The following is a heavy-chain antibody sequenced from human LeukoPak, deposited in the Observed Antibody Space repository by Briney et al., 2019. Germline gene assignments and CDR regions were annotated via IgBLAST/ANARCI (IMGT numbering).Heavy chain of an antibody. V-gene: IGHV4-61*08. CDR1: GGSISSGDYY. CDR2: IYYSGST. D-gene: IGHD6-13*01. Sequence: SQTLSLTCTVSGGSISSGDYYWSWIRQPPGKGLEWIGYIYYSGSTNYNPSLKSRVTISVDTSKNQFSLKLSSVTAADTAVYYCASIAAAGSMSLGYWGQGTLVTVSS. CDR3: ASIAAAGSMSLGY. J-gene: IGHJ4*02.